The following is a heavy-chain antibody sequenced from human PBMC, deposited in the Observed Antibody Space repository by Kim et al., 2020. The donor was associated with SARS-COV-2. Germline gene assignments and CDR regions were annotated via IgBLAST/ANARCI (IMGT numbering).Heavy chain of an antibody. Sequence: GESLKISCQGSGYKFTSSWIAWVRQTPAKGLECMAIFYPGDSETRYSPSFQGRVTISADKSNNTAYLQWSSLKASDSAMYYCARQADYYDTWGQGTLVTV. CDR2: FYPGDSET. CDR1: GYKFTSSW. D-gene: IGHD3-10*01. J-gene: IGHJ5*02. CDR3: ARQADYYDT. V-gene: IGHV5-51*01.